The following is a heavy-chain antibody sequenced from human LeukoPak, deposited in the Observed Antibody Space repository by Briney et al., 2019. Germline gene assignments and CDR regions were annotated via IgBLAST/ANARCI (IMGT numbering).Heavy chain of an antibody. J-gene: IGHJ4*02. Sequence: PGGSLRPSCVASGFTFTSYAMSWVRQAPGKGLEWISAISADGRSTYHADSVKGRFTISRDISKNTLYLQMNSLRAEDTAVYYCAKVAGSSGYYPDFWGQGTLVTVSS. CDR1: GFTFTSYA. D-gene: IGHD3-22*01. CDR3: AKVAGSSGYYPDF. V-gene: IGHV3-23*01. CDR2: ISADGRST.